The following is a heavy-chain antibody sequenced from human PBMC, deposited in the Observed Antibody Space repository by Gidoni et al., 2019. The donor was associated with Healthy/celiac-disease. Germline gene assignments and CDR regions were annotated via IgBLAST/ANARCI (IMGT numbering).Heavy chain of an antibody. V-gene: IGHV3-30*18. CDR1: GFTFSSYG. D-gene: IGHD3-3*01. Sequence: QVQLVEYGGGVVQPGRSLRLSCAASGFTFSSYGMHWVRQAPGKGLEWVAVISYDGSNKYYADSVKGRFTISRDNSKNTLYLQMNSLRAEDTAVYYCAKGIRSITIFGVVDFSGMDVWGKGTTVTVSS. CDR3: AKGIRSITIFGVVDFSGMDV. CDR2: ISYDGSNK. J-gene: IGHJ6*04.